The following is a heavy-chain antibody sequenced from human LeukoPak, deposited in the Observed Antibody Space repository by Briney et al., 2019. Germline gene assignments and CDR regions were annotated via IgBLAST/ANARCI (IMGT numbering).Heavy chain of an antibody. CDR3: ARDSSAEYYDILTGYSYFDY. J-gene: IGHJ4*02. CDR2: IYTSGST. CDR1: GGSISSYY. V-gene: IGHV4-4*07. D-gene: IGHD3-9*01. Sequence: SETLSLTCTVSGGSISSYYWSWIRQPAGKGLEWIGRIYTSGSTNYNPSLKSRVTMSVDTSKNQFSLKLSSVTAAGTAVYYCARDSSAEYYDILTGYSYFDYWGQGTLVTVSS.